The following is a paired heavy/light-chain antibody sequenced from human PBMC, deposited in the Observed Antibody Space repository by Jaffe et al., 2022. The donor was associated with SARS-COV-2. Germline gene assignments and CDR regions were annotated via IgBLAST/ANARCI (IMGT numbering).Light chain of an antibody. Sequence: DVVMTQSPLSLPVTLGQPASISCRSSQSLVYSDGNTYLNWFQQRPGQSPRRLIYKVSNRDSGVPDRFSGSGSGTDFTLKISRVEAEDVGVYYCMQGTHWPPITFGQGTRLEIK. CDR2: KVS. V-gene: IGKV2-30*01. CDR3: MQGTHWPPIT. J-gene: IGKJ5*01. CDR1: QSLVYSDGNTY.
Heavy chain of an antibody. CDR2: IGTAGET. J-gene: IGHJ4*02. D-gene: IGHD3-22*01. V-gene: IGHV3-13*01. CDR3: ARGEYFYNTNDYSKEVNFDN. Sequence: EVQLEESGGGLVQPGGSLRLSCAASGFTFSRYDMHWVRQAAGKGLEWVSGIGTAGETHYAGSVKGRFTISRENAKNSLYLQMSSLGAGDTAVYYCARGEYFYNTNDYSKEVNFDNWGQGTLVTVSS. CDR1: GFTFSRYD.